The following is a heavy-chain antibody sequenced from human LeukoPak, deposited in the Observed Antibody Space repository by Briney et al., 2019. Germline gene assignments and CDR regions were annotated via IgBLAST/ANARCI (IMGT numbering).Heavy chain of an antibody. V-gene: IGHV3-21*01. CDR1: GFTFSDYS. CDR2: ITSAGGYT. CDR3: ATSGGFVLPNAITGNWYMDV. D-gene: IGHD2-2*01. Sequence: GGSLRLSCGASGFTFSDYSMNWVRQAPGKGLAWVASITSAGGYTYYADSVKGRFTISRDNAQNSLFLQMNSLRAEDTAVYFCATSGGFVLPNAITGNWYMDVWGRGTSVSVSS. J-gene: IGHJ6*03.